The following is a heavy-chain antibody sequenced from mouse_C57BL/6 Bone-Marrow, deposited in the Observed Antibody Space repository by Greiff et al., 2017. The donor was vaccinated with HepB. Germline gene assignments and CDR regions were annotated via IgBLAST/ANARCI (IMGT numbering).Heavy chain of an antibody. V-gene: IGHV3-6*01. J-gene: IGHJ3*01. CDR2: ISYDGSN. CDR1: GYSITSGYY. Sequence: VQLKESGPGLVKPSQSLSLTCSVTGYSITSGYYWNWIRQFPGNKLEWMGYISYDGSNNYNPSLKNRISITRDTSKNQFFLKLNSVTTEDTATYYCARDGDPSYWGQGTLVTVSA. CDR3: ARDGDPSY.